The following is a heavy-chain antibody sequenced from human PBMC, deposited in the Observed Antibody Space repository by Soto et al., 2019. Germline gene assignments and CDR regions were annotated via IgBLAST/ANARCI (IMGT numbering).Heavy chain of an antibody. CDR1: GFAFSAYT. J-gene: IGHJ5*02. CDR3: AKLSSVPTAILNWFDP. V-gene: IGHV3-23*01. D-gene: IGHD2-21*02. CDR2: FSGNDGGT. Sequence: SLRLSCVASGFAFSAYTLSWVRQAPGKGLEWVSTFSGNDGGTSYADSVKGRFTMSRDNSKNTLHLQINNLSPEDTAIYYCAKLSSVPTAILNWFDPWGQGTLVTVS.